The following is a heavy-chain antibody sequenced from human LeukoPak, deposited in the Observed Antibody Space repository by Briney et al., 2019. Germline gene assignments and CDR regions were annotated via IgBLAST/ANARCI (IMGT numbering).Heavy chain of an antibody. CDR2: ISAYNGNT. D-gene: IGHD3-9*01. V-gene: IGHV1-18*04. Sequence: EASVKASCKASGYTFTSYGISWVRQAPGQGLEWMGWISAYNGNTNYAQKLQGRVTMTTDTSTSTAYMELRSLRSDDTAVYYCARMGPYVLRYFDWPRSDYYYGMDVWGKGTTVTVSS. CDR3: ARMGPYVLRYFDWPRSDYYYGMDV. J-gene: IGHJ6*04. CDR1: GYTFTSYG.